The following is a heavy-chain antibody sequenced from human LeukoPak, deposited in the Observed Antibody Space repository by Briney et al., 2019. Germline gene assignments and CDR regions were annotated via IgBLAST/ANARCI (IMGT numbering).Heavy chain of an antibody. J-gene: IGHJ3*02. Sequence: SETLTLTCSVYGGSFSGYSWTWIRQPPGTGLEWIGESTERGRTRYNPSLKNRVSMSMDTSKNHFSLNLKSVTAADMAVYFCARSQPDWAAPGFDNWGPGTLVTVSS. D-gene: IGHD3-9*01. CDR3: ARSQPDWAAPGFDN. CDR2: STERGRT. CDR1: GGSFSGYS. V-gene: IGHV4-34*01.